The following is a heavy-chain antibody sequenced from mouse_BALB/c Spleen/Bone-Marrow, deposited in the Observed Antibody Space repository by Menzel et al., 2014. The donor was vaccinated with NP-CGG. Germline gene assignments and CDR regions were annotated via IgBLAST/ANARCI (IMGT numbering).Heavy chain of an antibody. J-gene: IGHJ2*01. Sequence: QVQLQQSGAELAKPGASVKMSCKASGYTFXSYWMHWVKQRPGQGLEWIGYINPSTGYTEYNQKFKDKATLTADKSSSTAYMQLSSLTSEDSAVYYCARSPHYYDLDYWGQGTTLTVSS. CDR3: ARSPHYYDLDY. CDR2: INPSTGYT. CDR1: GYTFXSYW. D-gene: IGHD1-2*01. V-gene: IGHV1-7*01.